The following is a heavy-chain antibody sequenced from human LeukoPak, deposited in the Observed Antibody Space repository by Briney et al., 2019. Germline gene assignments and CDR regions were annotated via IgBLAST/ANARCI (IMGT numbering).Heavy chain of an antibody. J-gene: IGHJ4*02. CDR1: GGSISSSSYY. Sequence: PSGTLSLTCTVSGGSISSSSYYWGWLRQPPGKGLEWIGSIYYSGSTYYNPSLKSRVTISVDTSKNQFSLNLTSVTAPDTAVYYCATPGYSSGWLPFDYWGQGALVTVSS. CDR3: ATPGYSSGWLPFDY. CDR2: IYYSGST. V-gene: IGHV4-39*01. D-gene: IGHD6-19*01.